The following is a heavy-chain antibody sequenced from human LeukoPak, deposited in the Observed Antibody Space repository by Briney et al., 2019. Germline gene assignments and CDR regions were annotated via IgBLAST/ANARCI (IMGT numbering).Heavy chain of an antibody. CDR2: ISGSGGST. Sequence: GGSLRLACAASGFTFRGYGMTWVRQAPGKGLEWVSAISGSGGSTYYADSVKGRFTISRDNSKNTLYLQMNSLRAEDTAVYYCAKVLRATNYFDYWGQGTLVTVSS. CDR1: GFTFRGYG. J-gene: IGHJ4*02. V-gene: IGHV3-23*01. CDR3: AKVLRATNYFDY. D-gene: IGHD4/OR15-4a*01.